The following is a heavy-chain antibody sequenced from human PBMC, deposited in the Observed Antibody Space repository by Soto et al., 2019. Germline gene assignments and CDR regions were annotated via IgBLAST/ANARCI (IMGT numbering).Heavy chain of an antibody. V-gene: IGHV3-30*18. CDR1: GFTFSSYG. CDR3: AKDQDVLMVYAVQFFDY. CDR2: ISYDGSNK. Sequence: QVQLVESGGGVVQPGRSLRLSCAASGFTFSSYGMHWVRQAPGKGLEWVAVISYDGSNKYYADSVKGRFTISRDNSKNTLYLQMNSLRAEDTAVYYCAKDQDVLMVYAVQFFDYWGQGTLVTVSS. J-gene: IGHJ4*02. D-gene: IGHD2-8*01.